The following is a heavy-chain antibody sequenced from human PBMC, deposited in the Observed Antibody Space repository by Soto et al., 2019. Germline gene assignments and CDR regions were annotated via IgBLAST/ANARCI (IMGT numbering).Heavy chain of an antibody. CDR3: ARDIVVVPAAIRLGY. CDR2: ISAYNGNT. Sequence: QVQLVQSGAEVKKPGASVKVSCEASGYTFTSYGISWVRQAPGQGLEWMGWISAYNGNTNYAQKLQGRVTMTTDTSTSTAYMELRSLRSDDTAVYYCARDIVVVPAAIRLGYWGQGTLVTVSS. CDR1: GYTFTSYG. J-gene: IGHJ4*02. V-gene: IGHV1-18*01. D-gene: IGHD2-2*01.